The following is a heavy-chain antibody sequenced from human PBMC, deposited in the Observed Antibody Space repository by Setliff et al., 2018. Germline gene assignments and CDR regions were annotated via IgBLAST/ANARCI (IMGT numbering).Heavy chain of an antibody. Sequence: GASVKVSCKASGYTFTNYGISWVRQAPGQGLEWMGWISAYNGNTNYAQKLQGRVTMTEDTSTDTAYMELSSLRSEDTAVYYCATSVSWIQLVLYPQGHPEPFDYWGQGTLVTVS. V-gene: IGHV1-18*01. CDR1: GYTFTNYG. D-gene: IGHD5-18*01. CDR2: ISAYNGNT. J-gene: IGHJ4*02. CDR3: ATSVSWIQLVLYPQGHPEPFDY.